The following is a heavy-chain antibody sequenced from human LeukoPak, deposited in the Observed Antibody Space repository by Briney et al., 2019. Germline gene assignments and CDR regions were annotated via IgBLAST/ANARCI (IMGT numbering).Heavy chain of an antibody. V-gene: IGHV4-31*03. CDR1: GGSIRSGGYY. CDR3: ARVLVTTVIEAYYFDY. J-gene: IGHJ4*02. Sequence: PSQTLSLTCTVSGGSIRSGGYYWSWIRQHPGKGLEWIGYIYYSGSTYYNPSLKSRVTISVDTSKNQFSLKLSSVTAADTAVYYCARVLVTTVIEAYYFDYWGQGTLVTVSS. D-gene: IGHD4-17*01. CDR2: IYYSGST.